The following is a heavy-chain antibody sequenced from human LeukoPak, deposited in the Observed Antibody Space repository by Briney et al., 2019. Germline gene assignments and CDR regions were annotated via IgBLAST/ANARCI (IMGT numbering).Heavy chain of an antibody. Sequence: ASVKVSCKASGYTFTNYGLNWVRQAPGQGLEGMGWISAYSGDTKYTPNLQGRLTMTTDTSTSTAFMELRSLRSDDTAVYFCARDLRRDDSSSYYYIGWFDLWGQGTLVTVSS. J-gene: IGHJ5*01. CDR2: ISAYSGDT. CDR3: ARDLRRDDSSSYYYIGWFDL. D-gene: IGHD3-22*01. V-gene: IGHV1-18*01. CDR1: GYTFTNYG.